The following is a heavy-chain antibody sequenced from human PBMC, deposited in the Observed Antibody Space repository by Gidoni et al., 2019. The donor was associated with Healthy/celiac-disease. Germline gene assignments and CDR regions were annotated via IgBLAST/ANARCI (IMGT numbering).Heavy chain of an antibody. J-gene: IGHJ6*02. CDR3: AKDNSSGPYYYYGMDV. CDR1: GFTFDDYA. D-gene: IGHD6-6*01. CDR2: ISWNSGSI. Sequence: EVQLVESGGGLVQPGRSLRLSCAASGFTFDDYAMQWVRQAPGKGLEWVSGISWNSGSIGYADSVKGRFTISRDNAKNSLYLQMNSLRAEDTALYYCAKDNSSGPYYYYGMDVWGQGTTVTVSS. V-gene: IGHV3-9*01.